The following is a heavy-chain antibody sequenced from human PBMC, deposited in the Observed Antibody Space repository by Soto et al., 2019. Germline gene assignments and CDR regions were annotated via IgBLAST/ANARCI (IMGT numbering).Heavy chain of an antibody. CDR2: ISAYNGNT. CDR1: GYTFTSYG. J-gene: IGHJ6*03. V-gene: IGHV1-18*01. D-gene: IGHD3-10*01. Sequence: GASVKVSCKASGYTFTSYGISWVRQAPGQGLEWMGWISAYNGNTNYAQKLQGRVTMTTDTSTSTAYMELRSLRSDDTAVYYCARVRGVPSGVDYYYYMDVWGKGTTVTVSS. CDR3: ARVRGVPSGVDYYYYMDV.